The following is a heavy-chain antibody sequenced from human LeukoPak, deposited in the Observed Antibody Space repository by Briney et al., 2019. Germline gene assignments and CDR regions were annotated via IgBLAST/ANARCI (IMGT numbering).Heavy chain of an antibody. CDR2: FDPEDGET. D-gene: IGHD3-10*01. CDR1: GYTLTELS. CDR3: ASKKMVRGVIITGAFDI. Sequence: ASVKVSCKVSGYTLTELSMHWVRQAPGKGLEWMGGFDPEDGETIYAQKFQGRVTMTEDTSTDTAYMELSSLRSEDTAVYYCASKKMVRGVIITGAFDIWGQGPMVTVSS. J-gene: IGHJ3*02. V-gene: IGHV1-24*01.